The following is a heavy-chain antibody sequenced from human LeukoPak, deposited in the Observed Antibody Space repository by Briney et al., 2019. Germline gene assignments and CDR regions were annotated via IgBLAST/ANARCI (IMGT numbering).Heavy chain of an antibody. J-gene: IGHJ4*02. V-gene: IGHV4-34*01. Sequence: PSETLSLTCAVYGGSFSGYYWSWIRQPPGKGLEWIGEINHSGSANYNPSLKSRVTISVDTSKNQFSLKLSSVTAADTAVYYCHLLGELSDHDYWGQGTLVTVSS. CDR2: INHSGSA. CDR1: GGSFSGYY. D-gene: IGHD3-16*02. CDR3: HLLGELSDHDY.